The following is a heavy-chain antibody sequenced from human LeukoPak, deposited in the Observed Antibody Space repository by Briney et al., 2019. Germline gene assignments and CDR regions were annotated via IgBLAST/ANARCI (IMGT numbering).Heavy chain of an antibody. CDR3: ARDGRVDYGDPYNWFDP. J-gene: IGHJ5*02. V-gene: IGHV4-39*07. D-gene: IGHD4-17*01. CDR2: LYYSGST. CDR1: GGSISSSSYY. Sequence: SETLSLTCTVSGGSISSSSYYWGWIRQPPGKGLEWIGSLYYSGSTFYNPSLKSRVTISVDTSKNQFSLKLSSVTAADTAVYYCARDGRVDYGDPYNWFDPWGQGTLVTVSS.